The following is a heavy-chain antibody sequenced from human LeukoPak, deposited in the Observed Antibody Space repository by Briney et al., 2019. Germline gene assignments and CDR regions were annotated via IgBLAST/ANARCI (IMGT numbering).Heavy chain of an antibody. CDR3: ARGGDILTGYSLYYFDY. CDR1: GGSISSYY. J-gene: IGHJ4*02. Sequence: PSETLSLTCTVSGGSISSYYWSWIRQPPGKGLEWIGYIYYSGSTNYNPSLKSRVTISIDTSKNQFSLKLSSVTAADTALYYCARGGDILTGYSLYYFDYWGQGTLVTVSS. CDR2: IYYSGST. V-gene: IGHV4-59*01. D-gene: IGHD3-9*01.